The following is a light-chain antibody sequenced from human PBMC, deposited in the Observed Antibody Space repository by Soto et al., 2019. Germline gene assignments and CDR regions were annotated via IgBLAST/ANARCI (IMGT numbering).Light chain of an antibody. V-gene: IGKV3-15*01. CDR2: GAS. CDR1: QSVSGN. J-gene: IGKJ1*01. Sequence: EIVMPQSPATLSVSPGESATLSCRASQSVSGNLAWYQQKPGQAPRLLIYGASTRATGIPARFSGSGSGTEFTLTISSLQSEDFAVNYCHQYDNWPPWTFGQGTQVEIK. CDR3: HQYDNWPPWT.